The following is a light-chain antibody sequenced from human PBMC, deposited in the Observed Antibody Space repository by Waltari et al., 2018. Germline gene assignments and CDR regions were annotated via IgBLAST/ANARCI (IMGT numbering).Light chain of an antibody. J-gene: IGLJ2*01. Sequence: QAALTQPPSMSGSPGQSVTISCTGTSSDIGGYNRVSWYQQNPGKVPKLIIYEVSQRPSGASDRFSGSKSGNTASLTISGLQAEDEADYYCSSNEGSKTYIFGGGTRLTVL. CDR1: SSDIGGYNR. V-gene: IGLV2-8*01. CDR3: SSNEGSKTYI. CDR2: EVS.